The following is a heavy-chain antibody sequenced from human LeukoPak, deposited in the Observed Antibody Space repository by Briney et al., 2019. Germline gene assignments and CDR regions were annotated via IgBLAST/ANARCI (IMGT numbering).Heavy chain of an antibody. CDR3: ARSRDYVWGSYRYRGAFDI. CDR2: ISSSGSTI. CDR1: GFTFRSYE. D-gene: IGHD3-16*02. Sequence: GGSLRLSCAASGFTFRSYEMTWVRQAPGKGLEWVSYISSSGSTIYYADSVKGRFTISRDNAKNSLYLQMNSLRAEDTAVYYCARSRDYVWGSYRYRGAFDIWGQGTMVTVPS. V-gene: IGHV3-48*03. J-gene: IGHJ3*02.